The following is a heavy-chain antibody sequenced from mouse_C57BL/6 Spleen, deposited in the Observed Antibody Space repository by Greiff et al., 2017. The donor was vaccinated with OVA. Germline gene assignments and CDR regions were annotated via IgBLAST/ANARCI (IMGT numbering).Heavy chain of an antibody. CDR1: GYTFTNYW. CDR3: ATYDYDDRYYAMDY. V-gene: IGHV1-63*01. J-gene: IGHJ4*01. CDR2: IYPGGGYT. D-gene: IGHD2-4*01. Sequence: VQLQQSGAELVRPGTSVKMSCKASGYTFTNYWIGWAKQRPGHGLEWIGDIYPGGGYTNYNEKFKGKATLTADKSSSTAYMQFSSLTSEDSAIYYGATYDYDDRYYAMDYWGQGTSVTVSS.